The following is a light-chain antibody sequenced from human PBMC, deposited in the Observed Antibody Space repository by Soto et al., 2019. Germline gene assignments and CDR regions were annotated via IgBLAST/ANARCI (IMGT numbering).Light chain of an antibody. J-gene: IGLJ1*01. CDR3: CSYAGSYTYV. V-gene: IGLV2-11*01. Sequence: QSALTQPRSVSGSPGQSVTISCTGTSSDVGGYTYVSWYQQHPGKAPKLIIYDVTERPSGVPARFSGSKSGNTASLTISGLQAEDEADYYCCSYAGSYTYVFGPGTKVTVL. CDR1: SSDVGGYTY. CDR2: DVT.